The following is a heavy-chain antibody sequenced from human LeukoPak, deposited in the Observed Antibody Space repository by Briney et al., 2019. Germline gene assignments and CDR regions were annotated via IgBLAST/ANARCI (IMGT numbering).Heavy chain of an antibody. Sequence: GGSRRLSCGASGFTFNSYWFHWVRQAPGKGLVWVSRIDNDGTDTIYAGSVEGRFAISRDNAKNTLYLQMDNLRAEDTAVYYCAKIGPITSDYWGQGTLVTVSS. D-gene: IGHD1-20*01. CDR1: GFTFNSYW. CDR3: AKIGPITSDY. V-gene: IGHV3-74*01. J-gene: IGHJ4*02. CDR2: IDNDGTDT.